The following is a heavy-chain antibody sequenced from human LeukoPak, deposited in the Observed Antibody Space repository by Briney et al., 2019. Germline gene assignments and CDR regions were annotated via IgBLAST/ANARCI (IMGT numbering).Heavy chain of an antibody. D-gene: IGHD6-19*01. J-gene: IGHJ4*02. Sequence: PGGSLRLSCAASGFTFSSYSMNWVRQAPGKGLEWVSSISSSSSYIYYADSVKGRFTISRDNAKNSLYLQMNSLRAEDTAVYYCARDWVGSGWFSPDPQPEFDYWGQGTLVTVSS. V-gene: IGHV3-21*01. CDR1: GFTFSSYS. CDR3: ARDWVGSGWFSPDPQPEFDY. CDR2: ISSSSSYI.